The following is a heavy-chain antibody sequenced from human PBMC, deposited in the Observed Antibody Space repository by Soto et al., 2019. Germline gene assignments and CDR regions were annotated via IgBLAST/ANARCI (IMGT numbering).Heavy chain of an antibody. V-gene: IGHV1-18*01. J-gene: IGHJ4*02. CDR3: ARGSTVTTFFDY. CDR2: ISAFTGKT. D-gene: IGHD4-17*01. CDR1: GYTFTTYG. Sequence: ASVKVSFKASGYTFTTYGFTWVRQAPGQGLEWMGWISAFTGKTNYAQKLQGRVTITTDTSTSTAYMELSSLRSEDTAVYYCARGSTVTTFFDYWGQGTLVTVSS.